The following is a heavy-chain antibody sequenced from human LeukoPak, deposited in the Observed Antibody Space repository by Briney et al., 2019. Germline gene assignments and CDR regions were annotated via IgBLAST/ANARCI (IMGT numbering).Heavy chain of an antibody. D-gene: IGHD1-1*01. CDR3: ARASQLVCWNDPSGGYYGMDV. Sequence: GGSLRLSCAASGFTFSSYSMNWVRQAPGKGLEWVSSVSSSSSYIYYADSVKGRFTISRDNAKNSLYLQMNSLRAEDTAVYYCARASQLVCWNDPSGGYYGMDVWGKGTTVTVSS. CDR2: VSSSSSYI. CDR1: GFTFSSYS. J-gene: IGHJ6*04. V-gene: IGHV3-21*01.